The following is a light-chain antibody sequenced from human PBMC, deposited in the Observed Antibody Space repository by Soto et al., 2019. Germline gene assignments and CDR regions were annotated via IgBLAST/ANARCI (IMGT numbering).Light chain of an antibody. J-gene: IGLJ2*01. V-gene: IGLV2-14*01. CDR1: SSDVGGSNY. CDR2: DVS. Sequence: QSALTQPASVSGSPGQSITISCTGTSSDVGGSNYVSWYQQHPGEAPKLMIYDVSYRPSGISNRFSGSKSGNTASLTISRLHAEAEADYFCSSFGGSSTRFGGGTKVTVL. CDR3: SSFGGSSTR.